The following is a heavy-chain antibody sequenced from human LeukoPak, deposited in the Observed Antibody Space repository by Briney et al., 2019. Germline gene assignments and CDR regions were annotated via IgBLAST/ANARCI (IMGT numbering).Heavy chain of an antibody. D-gene: IGHD6-19*01. CDR2: ISAYNGHT. CDR3: ARGVAVAGTGGSY. J-gene: IGHJ4*02. V-gene: IGHV1-18*01. Sequence: GASVKVSCKASGYTFTSHGISWVRQAPGQGLEWMGWISAYNGHTKYAQKLQGRVTMATDTSTSTAYMELRSLRSDDTAVYYCARGVAVAGTGGSYWGQGTLVTVSS. CDR1: GYTFTSHG.